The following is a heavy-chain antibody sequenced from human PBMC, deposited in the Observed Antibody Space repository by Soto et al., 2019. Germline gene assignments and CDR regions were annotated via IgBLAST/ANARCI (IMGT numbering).Heavy chain of an antibody. CDR1: GFTFSSYW. J-gene: IGHJ6*03. D-gene: IGHD3-3*01. CDR3: ARDARYDFWSGYWSSLYYYYTDV. V-gene: IGHV3-7*01. Sequence: GGSLRLSCAASGFTFSSYWMSWVRQAPGKGLEWVANIKQDGSEKYYVDSVKGRFTISRDNAKNSLYLQMNSLRAEDTVVYYCARDARYDFWSGYWSSLYYYYTDVWGKGTTVTVSS. CDR2: IKQDGSEK.